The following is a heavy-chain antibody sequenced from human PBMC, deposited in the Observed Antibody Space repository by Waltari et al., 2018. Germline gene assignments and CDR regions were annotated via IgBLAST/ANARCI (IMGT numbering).Heavy chain of an antibody. CDR1: GFTFSSYA. J-gene: IGHJ4*02. CDR2: ISGSGGST. Sequence: EVQLLESGGGLVQPGGSLRLSCAASGFTFSSYAMSWVRQAPGKGLEWVAAISGSGGSTYYADSVKGRCTISRDNSKNTLYLQMNSRRAEDTAVYYCAVIPAGDLILDYWGQGTLVTVSS. CDR3: AVIPAGDLILDY. V-gene: IGHV3-23*01. D-gene: IGHD3-16*02.